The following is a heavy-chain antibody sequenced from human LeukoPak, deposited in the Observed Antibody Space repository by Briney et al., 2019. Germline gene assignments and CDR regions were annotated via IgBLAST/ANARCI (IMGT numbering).Heavy chain of an antibody. Sequence: GGSLRLPCAASGFTFSTYSMNWVRQAPGKGLEWVSSISSSSSSIYYADSVKGRFTISRDNAKNSLYLQMNSLRVEDTAVYYCARIGLYPGYTSGWAHDFDYWGQGTLVTVSS. D-gene: IGHD6-19*01. CDR3: ARIGLYPGYTSGWAHDFDY. CDR1: GFTFSTYS. CDR2: ISSSSSSI. J-gene: IGHJ4*02. V-gene: IGHV3-21*01.